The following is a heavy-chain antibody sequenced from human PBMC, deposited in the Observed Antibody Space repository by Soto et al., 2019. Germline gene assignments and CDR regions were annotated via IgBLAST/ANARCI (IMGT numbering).Heavy chain of an antibody. J-gene: IGHJ5*02. CDR2: MFYTGTT. CDR1: GGSISSGDYY. V-gene: IGHV4-30-4*01. D-gene: IGHD2-2*01. Sequence: KTSETLSLTCSVSGGSISSGDYYWSWIRQPPGKGLEWIGYMFYTGTTYYNPSLKSRVAISVDTSKNQFSLKLRSVTAADTAVYHCARVVRFCSRPSCRGRNWFDPWGQGTLVTVSS. CDR3: ARVVRFCSRPSCRGRNWFDP.